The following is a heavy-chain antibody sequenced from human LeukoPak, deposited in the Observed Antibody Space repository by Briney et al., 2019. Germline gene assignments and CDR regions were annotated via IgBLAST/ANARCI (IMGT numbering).Heavy chain of an antibody. J-gene: IGHJ4*02. Sequence: GGSLRLSCAASGFIFSNHAMSWVRQAPGKRLEWVSAISGSGGSTYYADSVKGRFTISRDNSKNTLYLQMNSLRAEDTAVYYCAKKYGSGRYYNLVDYWGQGTLVTVSS. CDR3: AKKYGSGRYYNLVDY. D-gene: IGHD3-10*01. CDR1: GFIFSNHA. CDR2: ISGSGGST. V-gene: IGHV3-23*01.